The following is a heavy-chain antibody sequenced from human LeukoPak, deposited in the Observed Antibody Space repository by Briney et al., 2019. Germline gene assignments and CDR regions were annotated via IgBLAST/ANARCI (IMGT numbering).Heavy chain of an antibody. CDR1: GITLSNYG. CDR3: AKEGIGAAGRRFDC. CDR2: ISYDGSNI. J-gene: IGHJ4*02. Sequence: GGSLRLSCAVSGITLSNYGMSWVRQAPGKGLEWVAVISYDGSNIYYADSVKGRFTISRDNSKNTLYLQMNSLRDEDTAVYYCAKEGIGAAGRRFDCWGQGTPVTVSS. V-gene: IGHV3-30*18. D-gene: IGHD6-13*01.